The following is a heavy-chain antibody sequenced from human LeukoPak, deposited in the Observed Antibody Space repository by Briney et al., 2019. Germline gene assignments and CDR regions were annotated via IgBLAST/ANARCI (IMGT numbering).Heavy chain of an antibody. CDR3: ARHSHSGSYLVPFDC. Sequence: PSETLSPTCTVSGDSISTYYWTWIRQPPGKGLEWIGYIYYSGSANYNPSLKSRVTISLDTSKSQFSLKLSSVTAADTAVYYCARHSHSGSYLVPFDCWGEGALVTVSS. CDR2: IYYSGSA. V-gene: IGHV4-59*01. CDR1: GDSISTYY. J-gene: IGHJ4*02. D-gene: IGHD1-26*01.